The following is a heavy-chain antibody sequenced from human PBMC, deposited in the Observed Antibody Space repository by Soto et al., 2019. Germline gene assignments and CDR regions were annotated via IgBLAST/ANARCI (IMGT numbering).Heavy chain of an antibody. CDR2: ISGSGGST. CDR3: AKSFERGVAGTPCDY. J-gene: IGHJ4*02. V-gene: IGHV3-23*01. Sequence: EVQLLESGGGLVQPGGSLRLSCAASGFTFSSYAMSWVRQAPGKGLEWVSAISGSGGSTYYADSVKGRFTISRDNSKNTLSLQMNSLRAEDTAVYYCAKSFERGVAGTPCDYWGQGTLVTVSS. CDR1: GFTFSSYA. D-gene: IGHD6-19*01.